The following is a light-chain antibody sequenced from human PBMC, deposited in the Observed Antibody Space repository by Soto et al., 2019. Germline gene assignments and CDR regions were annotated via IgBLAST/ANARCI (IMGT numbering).Light chain of an antibody. J-gene: IGKJ5*01. Sequence: EIEFTRSPATLYVSPGERATLSCRASQTVLSNLAWYQQKPGQAPSLLIYGASTRATGIPARFSGSGSGTEFTLTISSLQSEDFAVYYCRQYNNWPITFGQGTRLEIK. CDR2: GAS. V-gene: IGKV3-15*01. CDR1: QTVLSN. CDR3: RQYNNWPIT.